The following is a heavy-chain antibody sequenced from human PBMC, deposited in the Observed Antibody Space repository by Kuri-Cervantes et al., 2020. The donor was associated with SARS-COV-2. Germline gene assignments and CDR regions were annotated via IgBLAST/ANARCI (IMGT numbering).Heavy chain of an antibody. V-gene: IGHV1-2*04. D-gene: IGHD3-9*01. CDR2: INPNCGGT. Sequence: ASVKVSCKASGYTFTGYYMHWVRQAPGQGLEWMGWINPNCGGTNYAQKFQGWVTMTRDTSISTVYMELSRLRSDDTAVYYCVRSTPFRRLLVISQGGAFDIWGQGTMVTVSS. CDR3: VRSTPFRRLLVISQGGAFDI. CDR1: GYTFTGYY. J-gene: IGHJ3*02.